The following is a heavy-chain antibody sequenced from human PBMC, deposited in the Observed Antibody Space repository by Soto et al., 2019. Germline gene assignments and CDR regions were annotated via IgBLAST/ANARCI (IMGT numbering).Heavy chain of an antibody. J-gene: IGHJ4*02. CDR1: GFTFNTHW. CDR2: IYFDGITT. Sequence: VGSLRLSCTASGFTFNTHWMHWVRQAPGKGLVWVSRIYFDGITTNYADSVKGRFTVSRDNAKNTVYLHVNTLRDEDTAIYYCARGGAMGVDYWGQGTLVTVSS. CDR3: ARGGAMGVDY. D-gene: IGHD1-26*01. V-gene: IGHV3-74*01.